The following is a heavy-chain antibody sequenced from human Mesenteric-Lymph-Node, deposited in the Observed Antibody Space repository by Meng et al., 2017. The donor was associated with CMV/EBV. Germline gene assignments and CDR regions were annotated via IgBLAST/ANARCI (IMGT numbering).Heavy chain of an antibody. CDR3: ARDRDTDWYSPFDY. J-gene: IGHJ4*02. CDR2: INPKTGGR. CDR1: GYTFIDYY. Sequence: QVQRVQPGAEVKKPGASVRVSCTASGYTFIDYYVNWVRQAPGQGLEWVGRINPKTGGRSYAQNFQGWVTMTRDTSINTAYMEVNSLNSDDTAMYYCARDRDTDWYSPFDYWGPGTLVTVSS. D-gene: IGHD3-9*01. V-gene: IGHV1-2*04.